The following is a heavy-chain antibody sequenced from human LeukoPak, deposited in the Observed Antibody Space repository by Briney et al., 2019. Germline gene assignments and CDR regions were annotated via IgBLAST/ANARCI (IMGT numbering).Heavy chain of an antibody. Sequence: PSETLSLTCTASGGSISSSSYYWGWIRQPPGKGLEWIGEFNHSGSTNYNPSLKSRVTISVDTSKNQFSLTLSSVTAADTAVYYCARHSYSSNGPSGNDYWGQGTLVTVSS. CDR1: GGSISSSSYY. V-gene: IGHV4-39*01. CDR3: ARHSYSSNGPSGNDY. CDR2: FNHSGST. D-gene: IGHD6-13*01. J-gene: IGHJ4*02.